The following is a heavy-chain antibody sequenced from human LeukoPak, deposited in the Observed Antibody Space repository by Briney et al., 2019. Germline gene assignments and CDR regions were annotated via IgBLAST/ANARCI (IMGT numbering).Heavy chain of an antibody. Sequence: ASVKVSCKASGYTFTSYYMHWVRQAPGQGLEWMGIINPSGGSTSYAQKFQGRVTMTRDTSTSTVYVELSSLRSEDTAVYYCARWVPTTDYYDSSYFDYCGQGTLVTVSS. CDR2: INPSGGST. CDR3: ARWVPTTDYYDSSYFDY. D-gene: IGHD3-22*01. J-gene: IGHJ4*02. V-gene: IGHV1-46*01. CDR1: GYTFTSYY.